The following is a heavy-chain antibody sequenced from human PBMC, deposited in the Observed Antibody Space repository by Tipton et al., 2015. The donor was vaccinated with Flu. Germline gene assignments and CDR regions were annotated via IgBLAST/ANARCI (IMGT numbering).Heavy chain of an antibody. CDR2: VYYTGST. V-gene: IGHV4-59*01. J-gene: IGHJ4*02. CDR3: ARGPPGPSIRAYYFDI. D-gene: IGHD2-21*01. CDR1: GGSIRGYY. Sequence: LRLFCTVSGGSIRGYYWNWIRQFPGKGLEWIGFVYYTGSTNYKSSLKSRVTISTDTSTNQVSLKMNSVIAADTAVYYCARGPPGPSIRAYYFDIWGQGALVTVSS.